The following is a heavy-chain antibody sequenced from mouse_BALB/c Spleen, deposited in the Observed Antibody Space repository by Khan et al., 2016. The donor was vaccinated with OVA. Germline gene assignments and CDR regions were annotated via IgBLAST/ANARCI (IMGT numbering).Heavy chain of an antibody. CDR3: ARGNYYGYYFDY. CDR2: ISYSGGT. CDR1: GYSITSGYA. J-gene: IGHJ2*01. Sequence: EVQLQESGPGLVKPSQSLSLTCTVTGYSITSGYAWNWIRQFPGNKLEWMGYISYSGGTSYNPSLKSRISITRDTYKNQFFLQLTSVTTEDTATYYCARGNYYGYYFDYWGQGTPLTVSS. V-gene: IGHV3-2*02. D-gene: IGHD1-1*01.